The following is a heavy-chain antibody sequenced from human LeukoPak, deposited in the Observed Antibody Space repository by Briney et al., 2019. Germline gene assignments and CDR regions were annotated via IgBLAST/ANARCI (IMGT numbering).Heavy chain of an antibody. CDR1: GDSVSSISAA. Sequence: SQTLSLTCAISGDSVSSISAAWNWIRQSPSRGLEWLGRTYYRSRWYNDYAVSVKSRITINPDTSKNQFSLQLNSVTPEDTAVCYCARETSFRYYDFWSGWDYWGQGTLVTVSS. D-gene: IGHD3-3*01. CDR2: TYYRSRWYN. J-gene: IGHJ4*02. V-gene: IGHV6-1*01. CDR3: ARETSFRYYDFWSGWDY.